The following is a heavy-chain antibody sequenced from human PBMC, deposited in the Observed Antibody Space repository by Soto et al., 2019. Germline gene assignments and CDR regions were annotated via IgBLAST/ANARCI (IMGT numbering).Heavy chain of an antibody. V-gene: IGHV3-30*18. Sequence: QVHLVEYGGGVVQPGRSLRLACAASGFTLSSYGRHWVRQAPGKGLEWVAVISYDGSNKYYADSVKGRFTISRDNSNNTLYLQMNSLRAEDTAVYYCAKDTAMAGWGQGTMVTVSS. CDR3: AKDTAMAG. J-gene: IGHJ4*02. CDR2: ISYDGSNK. CDR1: GFTLSSYG. D-gene: IGHD5-18*01.